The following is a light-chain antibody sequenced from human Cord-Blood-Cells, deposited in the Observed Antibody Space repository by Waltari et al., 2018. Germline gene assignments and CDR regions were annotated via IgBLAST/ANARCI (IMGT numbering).Light chain of an antibody. Sequence: DIPTTPSPSSLSASVGDRVTITCRASQSISSYLNWYQQKPGKAPKLLIYAASSLQSGVPSRFSGSGSGTDFTLTISSLQPEDFATYYCQQSYSTPLTFGGGTKVEIK. J-gene: IGKJ4*01. CDR1: QSISSY. CDR3: QQSYSTPLT. CDR2: AAS. V-gene: IGKV1-39*01.